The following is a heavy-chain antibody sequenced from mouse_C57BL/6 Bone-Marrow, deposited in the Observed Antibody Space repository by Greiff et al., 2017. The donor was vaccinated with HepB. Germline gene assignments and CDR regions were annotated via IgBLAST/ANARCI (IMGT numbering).Heavy chain of an antibody. CDR1: GYTFSNYW. Sequence: QLEQWGGWLVRGGASGKMSCKASGYTFSNYWIGWAKQRSGHGLEWIGDIYPGGGYTKSNETFKCKATLTADKSSSTAYMQFSSLTSEDSAIYTRSTMVTYGAYWGQGTLVTVSA. J-gene: IGHJ3*01. D-gene: IGHD2-2*01. CDR2: IYPGGGYT. V-gene: IGHV1-63*01. CDR3: STMVTYGAY.